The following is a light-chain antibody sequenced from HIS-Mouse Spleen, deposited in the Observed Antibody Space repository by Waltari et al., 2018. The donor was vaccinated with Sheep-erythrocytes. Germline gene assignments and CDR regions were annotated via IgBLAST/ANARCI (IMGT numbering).Light chain of an antibody. J-gene: IGLJ3*02. CDR3: CSYAGSSTPWV. Sequence: QSALTQPASVSGSPGQSITLSCTGTSRDACSFNLVSWYQQPPGKVPKLMIYEGSKRPSGVSNRFSGSKSGNTASLTISGLQAEDEADYYCCSYAGSSTPWVFGGGTKLTVL. CDR2: EGS. CDR1: SRDACSFNL. V-gene: IGLV2-23*01.